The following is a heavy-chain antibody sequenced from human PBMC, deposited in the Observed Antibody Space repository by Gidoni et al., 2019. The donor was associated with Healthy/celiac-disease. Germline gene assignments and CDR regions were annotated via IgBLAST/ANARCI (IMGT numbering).Heavy chain of an antibody. CDR3: ARASDGYNFGPSPH. CDR1: GGPFRSYA. J-gene: IGHJ4*02. CDR2: IIPIFGTA. Sequence: QVQLVQSGAEVKKPGSSVTVSCKAPGGPFRSYAISWVRQAPGQGLEWMGGIIPIFGTANYAQKFQGRVTITADKSTSTAYMELSSLRSEDTAVYYCARASDGYNFGPSPHWGQGTLVTVSS. D-gene: IGHD5-12*01. V-gene: IGHV1-69*06.